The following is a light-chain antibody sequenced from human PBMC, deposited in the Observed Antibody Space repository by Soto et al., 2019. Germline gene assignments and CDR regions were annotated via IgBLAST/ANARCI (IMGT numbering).Light chain of an antibody. V-gene: IGLV1-40*01. J-gene: IGLJ2*01. CDR2: GNS. CDR1: SSNIGAGYD. CDR3: QSYDSSRSGSV. Sequence: QSVLTQPPSVSGAPGQRVTISCTGGSSNIGAGYDVHWYQQLPGTAPKLLIYGNSNRPSEVPDPLSGSKSGTSASLATTGLQAEDEADYYCQSYDSSRSGSVFGGGTQLTVL.